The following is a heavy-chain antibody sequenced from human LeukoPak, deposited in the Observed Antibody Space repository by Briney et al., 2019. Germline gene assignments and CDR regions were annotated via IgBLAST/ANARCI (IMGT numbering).Heavy chain of an antibody. D-gene: IGHD6-19*01. CDR3: ARVISGWYYVDY. J-gene: IGHJ4*02. CDR2: IYSGGST. CDR1: GFTVSSNY. V-gene: IGHV3-53*01. Sequence: PGGSLRLSCAASGFTVSSNYTSWVRQAPGKGLEWVSVIYSGGSTYYADSVKGRFTISRDNSKNTLYLQMNSLRAEDTAVYYCARVISGWYYVDYWGQGTLVTVSS.